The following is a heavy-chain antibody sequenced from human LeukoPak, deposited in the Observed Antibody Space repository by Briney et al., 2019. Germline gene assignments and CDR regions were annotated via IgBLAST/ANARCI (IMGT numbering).Heavy chain of an antibody. CDR1: RGSIIRSSYY. Sequence: SETLSLTCTVSRGSIIRSSYYWGWIRQPPGKGLEWIGSIYYSGNTYYNPSLKSRVTISVDTSKNQFSLKLSSVTAADTAVYYCARRRLGETTTANWFDPWGQGTLVTVSS. V-gene: IGHV4-39*01. D-gene: IGHD4-17*01. J-gene: IGHJ5*02. CDR2: IYYSGNT. CDR3: ARRRLGETTTANWFDP.